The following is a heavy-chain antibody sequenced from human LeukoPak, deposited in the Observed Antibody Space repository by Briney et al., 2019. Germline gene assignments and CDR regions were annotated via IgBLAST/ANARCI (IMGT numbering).Heavy chain of an antibody. D-gene: IGHD3-10*01. CDR1: GYTFTSYG. Sequence: ASVKVSCKASGYTFTSYGISWVRQAPGQGLEWMGWISAYNGNTNYAQKLQGRVTMTTDTSTSTAYMELSSLRSEDTAVYYCARNYYGSGSYYNLWFDPWGQGTLVTVSS. CDR3: ARNYYGSGSYYNLWFDP. V-gene: IGHV1-18*01. J-gene: IGHJ5*02. CDR2: ISAYNGNT.